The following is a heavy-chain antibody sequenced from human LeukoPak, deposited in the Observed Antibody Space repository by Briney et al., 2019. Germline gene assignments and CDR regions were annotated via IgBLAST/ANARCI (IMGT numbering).Heavy chain of an antibody. V-gene: IGHV4-31*03. CDR3: ARAKAPPCGGDCYTVISYYYYGMDV. CDR2: IYYSGST. D-gene: IGHD2-21*02. CDR1: GGSISSGGYY. Sequence: SKTLSLTCTVSGGSISSGGYYWSWIRQHPGKGLEWIGYIYYSGSTYYNPSLKSRVTISVDTSKNQFSLKLSSVTAADTAVYYCARAKAPPCGGDCYTVISYYYYGMDVWGKGTTVTVSS. J-gene: IGHJ6*04.